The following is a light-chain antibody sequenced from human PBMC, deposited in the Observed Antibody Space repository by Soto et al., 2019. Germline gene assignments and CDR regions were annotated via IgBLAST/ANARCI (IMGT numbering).Light chain of an antibody. V-gene: IGKV3-20*01. J-gene: IGKJ1*01. CDR3: EQYGSSPPT. Sequence: EIVLTQSPGTLSLSPGERATLSCRASQSVSSYFLAWYQQKPGQAPRLLIYGASYRASGIPDRFSGSGSGTDFTLIITRLEPQDFAVYYCEQYGSSPPTFGKGTQVDI. CDR1: QSVSSYF. CDR2: GAS.